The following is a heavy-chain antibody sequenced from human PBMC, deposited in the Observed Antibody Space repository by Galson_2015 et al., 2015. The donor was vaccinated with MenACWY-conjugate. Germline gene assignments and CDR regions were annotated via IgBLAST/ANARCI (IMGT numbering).Heavy chain of an antibody. V-gene: IGHV3-30*02. Sequence: SLRLSCAASGFTFSNYGMNWVRQAPGKGLEWVAFIRYDGSLKWYAASVRGRFTISRDNSKDTMYLQMNSLRAEDAAVYYCAKLLFGGAAAAATFDPRGQGTLVSVSS. D-gene: IGHD3-16*01. CDR1: GFTFSNYG. CDR3: AKLLFGGAAAAATFDP. J-gene: IGHJ5*02. CDR2: IRYDGSLK.